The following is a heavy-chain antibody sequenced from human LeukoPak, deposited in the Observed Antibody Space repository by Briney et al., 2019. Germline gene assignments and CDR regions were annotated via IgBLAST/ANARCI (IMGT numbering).Heavy chain of an antibody. D-gene: IGHD6-19*01. Sequence: AGGSLRLSCEASGFTFRGFDMNWVRQAPGKGLEWVSYTSTSGNTIYYADSVKGRFTISRDNARNSLDLQMRSLRAEDTAVYYCARDLTVAGPMDVWGQGTTVTVSS. CDR2: TSTSGNTI. V-gene: IGHV3-48*03. CDR3: ARDLTVAGPMDV. J-gene: IGHJ6*02. CDR1: GFTFRGFD.